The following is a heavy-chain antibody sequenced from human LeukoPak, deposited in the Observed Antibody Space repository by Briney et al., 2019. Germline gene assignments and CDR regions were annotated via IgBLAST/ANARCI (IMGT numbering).Heavy chain of an antibody. Sequence: GGSLRLSCAASGFTFSSYSMNWVRQAPGKGLEWVSSISSSSSYIYYADSVKGRFTISRDNAKNSLYRQMNSLRAEDTAVYYCARALVGATTVDYWGQGTLVTVSS. J-gene: IGHJ4*02. CDR3: ARALVGATTVDY. CDR1: GFTFSSYS. CDR2: ISSSSSYI. D-gene: IGHD1-26*01. V-gene: IGHV3-21*01.